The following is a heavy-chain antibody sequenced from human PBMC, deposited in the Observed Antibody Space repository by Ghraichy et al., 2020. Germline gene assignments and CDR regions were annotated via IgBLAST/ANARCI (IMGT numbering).Heavy chain of an antibody. Sequence: GGSLRLSCAASGFTFSSYSMNWVRQAPGKGLECVSYISSSSSTIYYADSVKGRFTISRDNAKNSLYLQMNSLRSEDTAMYYCATAVVADTTYWGQGTLVTVSS. CDR1: GFTFSSYS. J-gene: IGHJ4*02. CDR2: ISSSSSTI. D-gene: IGHD2-15*01. V-gene: IGHV3-48*01. CDR3: ATAVVADTTY.